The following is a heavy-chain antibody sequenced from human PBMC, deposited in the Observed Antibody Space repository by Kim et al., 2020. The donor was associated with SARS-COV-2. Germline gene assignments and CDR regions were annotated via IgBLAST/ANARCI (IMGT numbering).Heavy chain of an antibody. J-gene: IGHJ4*02. V-gene: IGHV5-51*01. CDR1: GYSFINYW. CDR3: ARRRDRVSGSDY. D-gene: IGHD3-10*01. CDR2: IYPGDSYT. Sequence: GESLKISCQGSGYSFINYWIAWVRQMPGKGLEWMGIIYPGDSYTTYSPSFLGQVTISVDNSISTAYLQWNSLKASDTAIYYCARRRDRVSGSDYWGQGTLVTVSS.